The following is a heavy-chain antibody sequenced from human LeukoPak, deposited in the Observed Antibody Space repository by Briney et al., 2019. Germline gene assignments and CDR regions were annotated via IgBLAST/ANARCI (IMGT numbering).Heavy chain of an antibody. Sequence: SETLSLTCTVSGGSISSYYWSWIRQPPGKGLEWIGYIYYSGSTNYNPSLKSRVTISVDTSKNQFSLKLSSVTVADTAVYYCANSFSGDGYNQPLYYWGQGTLVTVSS. CDR2: IYYSGST. J-gene: IGHJ4*02. CDR3: ANSFSGDGYNQPLYY. CDR1: GGSISSYY. D-gene: IGHD5-24*01. V-gene: IGHV4-59*01.